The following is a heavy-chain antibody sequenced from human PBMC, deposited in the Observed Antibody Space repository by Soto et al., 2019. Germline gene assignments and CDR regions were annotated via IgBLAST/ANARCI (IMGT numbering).Heavy chain of an antibody. J-gene: IGHJ4*02. Sequence: ESGGGVVQPGRSLRLSCAASGFTFSSYGMHWVRQAPGKGLEWVAVISYDGSNKYYADSVKGRFTISRDNSKNTLYLQMNSLRAEDTAVYYCAKALPRYCSGGSCYYFDYWGQGTLVTVSS. CDR3: AKALPRYCSGGSCYYFDY. V-gene: IGHV3-30*18. D-gene: IGHD2-15*01. CDR1: GFTFSSYG. CDR2: ISYDGSNK.